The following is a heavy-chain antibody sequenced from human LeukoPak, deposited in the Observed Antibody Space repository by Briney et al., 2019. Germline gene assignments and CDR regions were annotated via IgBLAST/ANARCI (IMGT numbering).Heavy chain of an antibody. D-gene: IGHD1-26*01. CDR3: ARLVGATHFDY. CDR2: IYKGDRT. J-gene: IGHJ4*02. Sequence: PGGSLRLSCAASGFTVSSDYMSWVRQAPGKGLEWVSVIYKGDRTFYADSVKGRFTFSSDNSKNTLYLQMNSLRAEDTAVYYCARLVGATHFDYWGQGTLVTVSS. V-gene: IGHV3-66*01. CDR1: GFTVSSDY.